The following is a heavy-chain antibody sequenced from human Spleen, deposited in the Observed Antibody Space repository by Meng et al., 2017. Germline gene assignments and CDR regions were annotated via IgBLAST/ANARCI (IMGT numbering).Heavy chain of an antibody. CDR1: GFTVSSNY. CDR3: ATYVQRAFDI. D-gene: IGHD3-16*01. V-gene: IGHV3-66*02. Sequence: GESLKISCAASGFTVSSNYMTWVRQAPGKGLEWVSIIYSGGSTYYADSVKGRFTISRDNSKNTLYLQMNSLRAEDTAVYYCATYVQRAFDIWGQGTMVTVSS. J-gene: IGHJ3*02. CDR2: IYSGGST.